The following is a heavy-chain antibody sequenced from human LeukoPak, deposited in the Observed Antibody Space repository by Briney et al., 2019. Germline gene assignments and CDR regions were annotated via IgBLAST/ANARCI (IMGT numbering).Heavy chain of an antibody. Sequence: GGSLRLSCVASGFTFSNYWMLWVRQAPGKGLMWVSLISTDGKSTRYAESVKGRFTISRDNAKNALYLQMNILRVEDTALYFCVRDYQFIQEVWGQGTTVTVSS. J-gene: IGHJ6*02. CDR3: VRDYQFIQEV. D-gene: IGHD2-2*01. CDR2: ISTDGKST. CDR1: GFTFSNYW. V-gene: IGHV3-74*01.